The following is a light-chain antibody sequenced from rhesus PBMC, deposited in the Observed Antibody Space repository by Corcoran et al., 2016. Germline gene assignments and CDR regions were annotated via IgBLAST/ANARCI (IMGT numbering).Light chain of an antibody. CDR1: QGISSY. Sequence: DIQMTQSPSSLSASVGDTVTITCRASQGISSYLNWFQQKPGKAPKLLIYAASSLESGVPSRFSGSGSGTDFTLTISSLQPEDIATYYWQQHDNSPRSFGQGTKGEIK. CDR2: AAS. V-gene: IGKV1-28*02. CDR3: QQHDNSPRS. J-gene: IGKJ2*01.